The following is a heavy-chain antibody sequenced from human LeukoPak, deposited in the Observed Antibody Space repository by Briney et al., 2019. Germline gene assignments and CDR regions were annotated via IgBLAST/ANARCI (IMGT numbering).Heavy chain of an antibody. CDR1: GYTFTSYG. CDR3: ARDRSSNRYCSSTSCYQDDAFDI. V-gene: IGHV1-18*01. J-gene: IGHJ3*02. Sequence: GASVKVSCKASGYTFTSYGISWVRQSPGQGLEWMGWISAYNGKTNYAQKLQGRVTMTTDTSTSTAYMELRSLRSDDTAVYYCARDRSSNRYCSSTSCYQDDAFDIWGQGTMVTVSS. D-gene: IGHD2-2*01. CDR2: ISAYNGKT.